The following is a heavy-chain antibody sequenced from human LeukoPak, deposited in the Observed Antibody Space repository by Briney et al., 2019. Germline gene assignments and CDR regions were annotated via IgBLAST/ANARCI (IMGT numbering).Heavy chain of an antibody. V-gene: IGHV4-31*03. CDR3: AREQSGSYDY. CDR1: GGSISSGGYY. J-gene: IGHJ4*02. Sequence: SQTLSLTCTVSGGSISSGGYYWSWIRQHPGKGLEWIGYIYYSGSTYYNPSLKSRVTISVDTSKNQFSLKLSSVTAADTAAYYCAREQSGSYDYWGQGTLVTVSS. CDR2: IYYSGST. D-gene: IGHD1-26*01.